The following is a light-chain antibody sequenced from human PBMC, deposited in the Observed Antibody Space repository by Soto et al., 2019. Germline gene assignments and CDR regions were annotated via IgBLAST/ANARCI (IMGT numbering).Light chain of an antibody. Sequence: EILLTQSPATLSLSPGERATLSCGASQSVSSYLAWYQQKPGQAPRLLIYDASNRATGIPARFSGSGSGTDCTLTISSLAPEDFAVYYCQQRGDWPRTFGQGTKVDI. J-gene: IGKJ2*01. CDR1: QSVSSY. CDR3: QQRGDWPRT. CDR2: DAS. V-gene: IGKV3-11*01.